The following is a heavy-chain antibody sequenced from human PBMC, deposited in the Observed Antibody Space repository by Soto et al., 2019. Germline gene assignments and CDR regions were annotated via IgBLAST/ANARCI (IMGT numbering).Heavy chain of an antibody. J-gene: IGHJ4*02. CDR1: GFTFSDYY. Sequence: LRLSCAASGFTFSDYYMSWIRQAPGKGLEWVSYITSRGPTMSYADSVKGRFTVSKEMSKNTAFLQMNALRHEDTAVYFCARDSGWPILNFDNWGQGTPVTVSS. CDR3: ARDSGWPILNFDN. D-gene: IGHD3-10*01. V-gene: IGHV3-11*04. CDR2: ITSRGPTM.